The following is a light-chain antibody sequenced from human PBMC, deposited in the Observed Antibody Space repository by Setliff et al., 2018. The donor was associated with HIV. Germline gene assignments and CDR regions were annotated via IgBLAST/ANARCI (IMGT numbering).Light chain of an antibody. CDR3: SSYTSTSTLYV. J-gene: IGLJ1*01. CDR1: SSDVGGYNY. CDR2: DVS. V-gene: IGLV2-14*03. Sequence: QSALTQPASVSGSPGQSITISCTGTSSDVGGYNYVSWYQHHPGKAPKLMIYDVSDRPSGVSNRFSGSKSGNTASLTISGLQAEDEADYSCSSYTSTSTLYVFGTGTKVTVL.